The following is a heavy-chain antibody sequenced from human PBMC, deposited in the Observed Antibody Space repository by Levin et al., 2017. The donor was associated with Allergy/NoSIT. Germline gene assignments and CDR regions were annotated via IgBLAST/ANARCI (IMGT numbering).Heavy chain of an antibody. CDR2: VFSGGTT. CDR1: NGSMRSHY. J-gene: IGHJ5*02. D-gene: IGHD6-19*01. CDR3: VRDREVAGLQNWFDP. V-gene: IGHV4-4*07. Sequence: ASETLSLTCSVSNGSMRSHYWSWIRQPAGKGLEWIGRVFSGGTTNYNPSLKGRLTMSIDTSSNQFSLKMTSVTVADTAVYYCVRDREVAGLQNWFDPWGQGILVTVSS.